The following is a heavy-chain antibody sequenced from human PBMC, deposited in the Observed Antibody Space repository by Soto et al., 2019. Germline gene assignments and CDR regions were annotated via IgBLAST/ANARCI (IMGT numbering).Heavy chain of an antibody. V-gene: IGHV3-74*01. CDR1: GFTFNYYW. Sequence: EVQLVESEGGLVQRGGSLRLSCAASGFTFNYYWMHWVRQAPGQGLVWVSHIHSDGSTTTYADSGKGRFTISRDNAKNTMYLRRDSLRAEGSAVYYCVGGGRGGFDLWGQGTAVTVSS. CDR2: IHSDGSTT. J-gene: IGHJ3*01. D-gene: IGHD2-15*01. CDR3: VGGGRGGFDL.